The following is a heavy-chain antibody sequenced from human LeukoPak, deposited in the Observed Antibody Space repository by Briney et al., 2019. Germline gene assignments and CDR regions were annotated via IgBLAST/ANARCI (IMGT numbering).Heavy chain of an antibody. J-gene: IGHJ5*02. V-gene: IGHV4-34*01. CDR1: GGSFSDYY. D-gene: IGHD6-19*01. CDR3: AKGHRYSSGWYWSHWFDP. Sequence: PSETLSLTCAVYGGSFSDYYWTWIRQPPGKGLEWIGEINHSGSTNYNPSPKSRVTISVDTSKKQFFLRLSSVTAADTAVYYCAKGHRYSSGWYWSHWFDPWGQGTLVTVS. CDR2: INHSGST.